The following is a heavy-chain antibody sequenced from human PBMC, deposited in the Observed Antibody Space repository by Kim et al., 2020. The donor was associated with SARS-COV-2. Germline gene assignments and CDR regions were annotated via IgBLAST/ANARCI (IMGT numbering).Heavy chain of an antibody. D-gene: IGHD3-22*01. CDR1: GGSFSGYY. V-gene: IGHV4-34*01. J-gene: IGHJ6*02. CDR3: ARGIWEDPLPYYYDSSGPHVNNYYGMDV. Sequence: SETLSLTCAVYGGSFSGYYWSWIRQPAGKGLGWIGEINHSGNTNYNPSLKSRVTISVDTSKNQFSLKLSSVTAADTAVYYCARGIWEDPLPYYYDSSGPHVNNYYGMDVWGQGTTVTVSS. CDR2: INHSGNT.